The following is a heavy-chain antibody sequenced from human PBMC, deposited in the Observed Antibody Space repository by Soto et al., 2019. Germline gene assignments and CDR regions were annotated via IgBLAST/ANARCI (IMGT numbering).Heavy chain of an antibody. Sequence: GGSLRLSCAASGFTFSSYAMSWVRQAPGKGLEWVSAISGSGGSTYYADSVKGRFTISRDNSKNTLYLQMNSLRAEDTAVYYCAKGGQTGDKLSPYYYDSSGYLPVVYWGQGTLVTVSS. CDR3: AKGGQTGDKLSPYYYDSSGYLPVVY. V-gene: IGHV3-23*01. J-gene: IGHJ4*02. CDR2: ISGSGGST. D-gene: IGHD3-22*01. CDR1: GFTFSSYA.